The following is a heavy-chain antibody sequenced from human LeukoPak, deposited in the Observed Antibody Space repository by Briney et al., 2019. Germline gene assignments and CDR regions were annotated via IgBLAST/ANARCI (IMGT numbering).Heavy chain of an antibody. V-gene: IGHV1-69*05. CDR2: IIPIFGTA. Sequence: GASVKVSCKASGGTFSSYAISWVRQAPGQGLEWMGGIIPIFGTANYAQKFQGRVTITTDESTSTAYMELSSLRSEDTAVYYCARASAVTSPGYYMDVWGKGTTVTVSS. CDR3: ARASAVTSPGYYMDV. CDR1: GGTFSSYA. J-gene: IGHJ6*03. D-gene: IGHD4-17*01.